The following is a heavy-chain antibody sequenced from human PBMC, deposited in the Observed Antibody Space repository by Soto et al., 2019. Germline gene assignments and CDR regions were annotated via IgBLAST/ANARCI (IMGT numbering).Heavy chain of an antibody. CDR3: AREIRRSGTMVRGVIIDD. D-gene: IGHD3-10*01. J-gene: IGHJ4*02. Sequence: ASVKVSCKASGYTFTSYGISWVRQAPGQGLEWMGWISAYNGNTNYAQKLQGRVTMTTDTSTSTAYMELRSLRSDDTAVYYCAREIRRSGTMVRGVIIDDWGQGTLVTVSS. CDR1: GYTFTSYG. V-gene: IGHV1-18*01. CDR2: ISAYNGNT.